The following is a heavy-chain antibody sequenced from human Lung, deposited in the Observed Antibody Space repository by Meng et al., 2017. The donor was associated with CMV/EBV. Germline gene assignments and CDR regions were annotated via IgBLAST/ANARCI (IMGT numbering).Heavy chain of an antibody. CDR1: GGTFSSYA. D-gene: IGHD6-6*01. Sequence: SVKVSCKASGGTFSSYAISWVRQAPGQGLEWMGGIIPIFGTANYAQKFQGRVTITTDESTSTAYMELSSLRSEDTAVYYCARDAGGSSSSGYFDLWGRGXLVTVSS. V-gene: IGHV1-69*05. CDR3: ARDAGGSSSSGYFDL. CDR2: IIPIFGTA. J-gene: IGHJ2*01.